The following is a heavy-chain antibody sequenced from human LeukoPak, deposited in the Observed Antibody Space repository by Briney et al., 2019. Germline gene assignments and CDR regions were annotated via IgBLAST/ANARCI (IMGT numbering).Heavy chain of an antibody. D-gene: IGHD3-22*01. V-gene: IGHV4-34*01. CDR3: ARGFTTTKFDS. Sequence: SETLSLTCAVYGGSFSGYYWSWIRQPPGKGLEWIGEINHSGSTNYNPSLKSRVTISVDTSKNQFSLKLSSVTAADTAIYFCARGFTTTKFDSWGQGTLVTVSS. J-gene: IGHJ4*02. CDR1: GGSFSGYY. CDR2: INHSGST.